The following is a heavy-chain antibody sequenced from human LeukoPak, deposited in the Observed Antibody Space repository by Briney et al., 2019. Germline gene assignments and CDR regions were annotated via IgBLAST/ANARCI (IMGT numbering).Heavy chain of an antibody. V-gene: IGHV1-2*02. CDR2: INPNSGGT. Sequence: ASVKVSCKASGYTFTGYYMHWVRQAPGQGLEWMGWINPNSGGTNYAQKFQGRVTMTRDTSISTAYMELSRLRSDDTAMYYCLCSSTSSSYYYYGMDVWGQGTTVTVSS. CDR3: LCSSTSSSYYYYGMDV. CDR1: GYTFTGYY. J-gene: IGHJ6*02. D-gene: IGHD2-2*01.